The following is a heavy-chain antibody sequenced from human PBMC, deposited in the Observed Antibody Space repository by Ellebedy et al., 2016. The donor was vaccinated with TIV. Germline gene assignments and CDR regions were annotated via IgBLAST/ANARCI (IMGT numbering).Heavy chain of an antibody. Sequence: SETLSLXCTVSGGSISSHYWSCIRQSPGKGLEWIGCIYYTGSTKYNPSLRSRFTISVDTSRNQLSLKLTSVTAADTAVYYCARVGETFYEYQLGGKNYYYMDVWGKGTSVTVSS. D-gene: IGHD2-2*01. CDR2: IYYTGST. V-gene: IGHV4-59*11. CDR3: ARVGETFYEYQLGGKNYYYMDV. CDR1: GGSISSHY. J-gene: IGHJ6*03.